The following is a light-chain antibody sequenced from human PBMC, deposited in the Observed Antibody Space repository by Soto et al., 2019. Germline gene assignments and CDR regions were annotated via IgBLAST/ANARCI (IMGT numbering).Light chain of an antibody. CDR2: AAS. CDR1: QGISNY. J-gene: IGKJ1*01. Sequence: DVQMTQSPSSLSASVGDRVTITCRASQGISNYLAWYQQKAGKVPKLLIYAASTLQSGVSSRFSGSGSGTDFTLTISSLQPEDVATYYCQKYNSAPPTFGQGTKVAIK. CDR3: QKYNSAPPT. V-gene: IGKV1-27*01.